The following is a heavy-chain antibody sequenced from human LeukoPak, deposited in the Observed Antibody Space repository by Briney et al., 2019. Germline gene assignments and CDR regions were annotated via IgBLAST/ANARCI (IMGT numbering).Heavy chain of an antibody. CDR1: GYSFTTYW. CDR2: IHPGDSDT. D-gene: IGHD3-22*01. Sequence: GESLKISCKGSGYSFTTYWIGWVRQMPGKGLEWMGIIHPGDSDTRYSPSFQGQVSISADKSISTAYLQWSSLKASDTAMYYCASHSYYYDSSGTHPGYYYYYMDVWGKGTTVTVSS. CDR3: ASHSYYYDSSGTHPGYYYYYMDV. V-gene: IGHV5-51*01. J-gene: IGHJ6*03.